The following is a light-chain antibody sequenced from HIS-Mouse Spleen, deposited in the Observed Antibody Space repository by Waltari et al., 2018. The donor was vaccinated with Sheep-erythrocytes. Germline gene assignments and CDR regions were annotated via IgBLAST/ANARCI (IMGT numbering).Light chain of an antibody. V-gene: IGLV2-8*01. CDR2: EVS. CDR3: SSYAGSNNWV. CDR1: SSDVGGYNY. Sequence: QSALTQPPSASGSPGQSVTISCTGTSSDVGGYNYVSWYQQHPGKAPKLMIYEVSKRPEGVPDRFSGSKTGNTASLTVSGLQAEDEADYYCSSYAGSNNWVIGGGTKLTVL. J-gene: IGLJ3*02.